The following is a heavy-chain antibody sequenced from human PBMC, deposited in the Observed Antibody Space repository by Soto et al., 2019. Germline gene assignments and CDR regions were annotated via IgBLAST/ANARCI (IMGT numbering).Heavy chain of an antibody. CDR1: GGSISSGGYY. CDR3: ARDHTSGGYSPGWFDP. D-gene: IGHD5-18*01. V-gene: IGHV4-31*03. J-gene: IGHJ5*02. Sequence: QVQLQESGPGLVKPSQTLSLTCTVSGGSISSGGYYWDWIRQHPGKGLDWIGYIYYSWSTYYNRSLKSRFTISVDTSKNQFSLKLSSVTAADTAVYYCARDHTSGGYSPGWFDPWGQGTLVTVSS. CDR2: IYYSWST.